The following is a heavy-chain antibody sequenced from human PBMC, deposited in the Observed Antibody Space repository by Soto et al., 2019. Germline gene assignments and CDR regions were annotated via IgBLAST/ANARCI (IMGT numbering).Heavy chain of an antibody. CDR1: GYTLTELS. CDR3: ATINRREALYTDIVVVPAAMSGGWFDP. V-gene: IGHV1-24*01. Sequence: ASVKVSCKVSGYTLTELSMHWVRQAPGKGLEWMGGFDPEDGETIYAQKFQGRVTMTEDTSTDTAYMELSSLRSEDTAVYYCATINRREALYTDIVVVPAAMSGGWFDPWGQGTLVTVSS. CDR2: FDPEDGET. D-gene: IGHD2-2*01. J-gene: IGHJ5*02.